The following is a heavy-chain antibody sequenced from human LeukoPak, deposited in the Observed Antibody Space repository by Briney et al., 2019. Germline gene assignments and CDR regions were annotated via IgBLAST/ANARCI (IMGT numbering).Heavy chain of an antibody. CDR3: ARDSGIAYGSGSYCPKGGFDY. CDR1: GYTFTSYG. J-gene: IGHJ4*02. V-gene: IGHV1-18*01. Sequence: GASVKVSCKASGYTFTSYGISWVRQAPGQGLEWMGWISAYNGNTNYAQKLQGRVTMTTDTSTSTAYMELRSLRSDDTAVYCCARDSGIAYGSGSYCPKGGFDYWGQGTLVTLSS. CDR2: ISAYNGNT. D-gene: IGHD3-10*01.